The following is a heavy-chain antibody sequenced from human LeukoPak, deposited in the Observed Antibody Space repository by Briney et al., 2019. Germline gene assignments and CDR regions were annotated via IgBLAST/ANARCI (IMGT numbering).Heavy chain of an antibody. CDR2: INSDGSST. D-gene: IGHD2-2*01. CDR3: ARFYCSSTSCLEDY. V-gene: IGHV3-74*01. CDR1: GFTFSTYW. Sequence: PGGSLRLSCAASGFTFSTYWMHWVRQAPGKGLVWVSRINSDGSSTSYAGSVKGRFTISRDNAKNTLYLQMNSLRAEDTAVYYRARFYCSSTSCLEDYWGQGTLVTVSS. J-gene: IGHJ4*02.